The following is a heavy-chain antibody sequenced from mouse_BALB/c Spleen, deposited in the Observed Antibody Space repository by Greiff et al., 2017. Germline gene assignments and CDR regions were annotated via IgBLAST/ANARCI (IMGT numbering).Heavy chain of an antibody. CDR1: GYTFTSYW. D-gene: IGHD3-3*01. Sequence: QVQLKQPGAELVKPGASVKLSCKASGYTFTSYWMHWVKQRPGQGLEWIGEINPSNGRTNYNEKFKSKATLTVDKSSSTAYMQLSSLTSEDSAVYYCARFGTDYWGQGTTLTVSS. J-gene: IGHJ2*01. CDR2: INPSNGRT. V-gene: IGHV1S81*02. CDR3: ARFGTDY.